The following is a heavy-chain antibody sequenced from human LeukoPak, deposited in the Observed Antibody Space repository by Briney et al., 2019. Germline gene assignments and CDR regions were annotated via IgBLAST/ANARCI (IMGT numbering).Heavy chain of an antibody. CDR1: GGSISSYY. J-gene: IGHJ6*03. CDR2: IYISGST. V-gene: IGHV4-4*07. D-gene: IGHD4-17*01. CDR3: ARVAVTVRRGYMDV. Sequence: PSETLSLTCTVSGGSISSYYWSWIRQPAGKGLEWIGRIYISGSTNYNPSLKSRVTMSVDPSKNQFSLKLSSVTAADTAVYYCARVAVTVRRGYMDVWGKGTTVTVSS.